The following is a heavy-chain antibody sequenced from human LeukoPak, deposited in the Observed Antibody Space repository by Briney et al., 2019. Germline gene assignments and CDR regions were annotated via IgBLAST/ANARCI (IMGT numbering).Heavy chain of an antibody. Sequence: HPGRSLRLSHAAYGFTVSTNYITWGRLGPGKGLYWVSVIYSGGSTYYADSVKGRFTISRDNSKNTLYLQMNSLRAEDTAVYYCARALYSSGWYPFDYWGQGTLVTVSS. J-gene: IGHJ4*02. CDR1: GFTVSTNY. D-gene: IGHD6-19*01. CDR3: ARALYSSGWYPFDY. V-gene: IGHV3-66*02. CDR2: IYSGGST.